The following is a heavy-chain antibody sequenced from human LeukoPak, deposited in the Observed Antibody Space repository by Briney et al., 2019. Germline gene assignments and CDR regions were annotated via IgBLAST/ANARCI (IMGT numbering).Heavy chain of an antibody. CDR3: ARGPPAGTYYYGSGSYTS. CDR2: INPNSGGT. D-gene: IGHD3-10*01. Sequence: ASVKVSCKASGYTFTGYYMHWVRQAPGQGLEWMGWINPNSGGTNYAQKFQGRVTMTRDTSISTAYMELSRLRSDDTAVYYCARGPPAGTYYYGSGSYTSWGQGALVTVSS. CDR1: GYTFTGYY. V-gene: IGHV1-2*02. J-gene: IGHJ5*02.